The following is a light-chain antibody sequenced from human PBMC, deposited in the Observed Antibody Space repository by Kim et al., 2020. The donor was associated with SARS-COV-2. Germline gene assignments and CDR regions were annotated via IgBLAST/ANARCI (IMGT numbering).Light chain of an antibody. CDR3: QQYYRSPLT. J-gene: IGKJ1*01. Sequence: ATINCKSSQSGLYSSSSKSYLAWYQQKPGRSPRLLIYWASTRESGVPDRFSGRGSGTDFTLTISSLQAEDVAVYYCQQYYRSPLTFGQGTKVDIK. CDR1: QSGLYSSSSKSY. CDR2: WAS. V-gene: IGKV4-1*01.